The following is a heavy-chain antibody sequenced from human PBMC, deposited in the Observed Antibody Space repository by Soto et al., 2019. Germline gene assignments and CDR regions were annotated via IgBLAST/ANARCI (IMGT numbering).Heavy chain of an antibody. CDR1: GFTFNGAW. Sequence: EVQLVESGGGLVEPGGSLRLSCAASGFTFNGAWMNWVRQGPGKGLEWVGRVKSKFDGGTIDYAAPVKGRFTISRDDSRNTAYLQMNSLSTEDTATYYCSADLPDWGAYAFDYWGQGALVTVSS. CDR3: SADLPDWGAYAFDY. J-gene: IGHJ4*02. D-gene: IGHD3-16*01. CDR2: VKSKFDGGTI. V-gene: IGHV3-15*07.